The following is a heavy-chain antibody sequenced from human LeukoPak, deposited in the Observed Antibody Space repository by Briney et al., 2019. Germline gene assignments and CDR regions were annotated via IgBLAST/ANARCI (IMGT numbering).Heavy chain of an antibody. D-gene: IGHD2-8*01. V-gene: IGHV3-53*05. Sequence: GGSLRLSCAASGFTVSSNYMSWVRQAPGKGLEWVSIIYSGGSTYYADSVKGRFTISRDNSKNTLYLQMNSLRAEDTAVYYCAKAPYCTNGVCYTGVDYWGQGTLVTVSS. CDR2: IYSGGST. J-gene: IGHJ4*02. CDR1: GFTVSSNY. CDR3: AKAPYCTNGVCYTGVDY.